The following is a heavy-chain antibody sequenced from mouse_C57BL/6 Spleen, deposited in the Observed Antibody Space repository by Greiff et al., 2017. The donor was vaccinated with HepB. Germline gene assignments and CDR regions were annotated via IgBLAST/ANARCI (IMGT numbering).Heavy chain of an antibody. CDR2: IDPENGDT. J-gene: IGHJ4*01. V-gene: IGHV14-4*01. D-gene: IGHD2-5*01. CDR3: TPDSNLMDY. Sequence: EVKLMESGAELVRPGASVKLSCTASGFNIKDDYMHWVKQRPEQGLEWIGWIDPENGDTEYASKFQGKATITADTSSNTAYLQLSSLTSEDTAVYYCTPDSNLMDYWGQGTSVTVSS. CDR1: GFNIKDDY.